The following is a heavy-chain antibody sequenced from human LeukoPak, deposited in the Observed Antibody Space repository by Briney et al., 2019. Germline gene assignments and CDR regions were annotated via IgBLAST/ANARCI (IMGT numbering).Heavy chain of an antibody. CDR3: ARSPRGYSFYFDY. Sequence: PGGSLRLSCAASGFTFSSYAMSWVRQAPGKGLEGVSYISSSGSTIYYADSVKGRSTISRDNAKKSLYLQMNSLRAEDTVVYYCARSPRGYSFYFDYWGQGTLVTVSS. CDR2: ISSSGSTI. CDR1: GFTFSSYA. J-gene: IGHJ4*02. D-gene: IGHD3-22*01. V-gene: IGHV3-48*03.